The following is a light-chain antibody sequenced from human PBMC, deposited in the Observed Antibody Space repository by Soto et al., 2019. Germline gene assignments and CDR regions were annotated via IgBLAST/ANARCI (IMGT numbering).Light chain of an antibody. CDR3: QRLHTHNT. CDR2: PAS. Sequence: IQMTQYPSSLSASVGDRSTITCLASQVIRNDLAWYQQKSGKAPRLLIYPASTLQSGFSSRFSGSGSGTEFPLTISSLQPEDLANYCCQRLHTHNTVGQGTRLEIK. CDR1: QVIRND. J-gene: IGKJ5*01. V-gene: IGKV1-17*01.